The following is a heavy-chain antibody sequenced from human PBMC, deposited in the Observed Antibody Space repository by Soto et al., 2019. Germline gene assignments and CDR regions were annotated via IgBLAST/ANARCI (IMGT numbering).Heavy chain of an antibody. CDR3: VRDRPIDY. V-gene: IGHV3-30-3*01. Sequence: QVQLVESGGGVVQPGRSLRLSCAASGFTFTNYAIHWVRQAPGKGLEWVAVISFDGSNKFYADSVKGRFTISRDNSRSTLSLQMNSLRLEDTPIYYCVRDRPIDYWGQGTLVTVSS. CDR2: ISFDGSNK. CDR1: GFTFTNYA. J-gene: IGHJ4*02.